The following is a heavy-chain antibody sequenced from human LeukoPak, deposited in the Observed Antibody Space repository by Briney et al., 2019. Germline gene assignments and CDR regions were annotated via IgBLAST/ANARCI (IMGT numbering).Heavy chain of an antibody. Sequence: GASVKVSCQASGYTFTSYAMNWVRQAPGQGLEWMGWINTNTGNPTYAQGFTGRFVFSLDTSVSTAYLQISSLKAEDTAVYYCARDTGCSSTSCYRYYYYGMDVWGQGTTVTVSS. CDR1: GYTFTSYA. D-gene: IGHD2-2*01. V-gene: IGHV7-4-1*02. CDR3: ARDTGCSSTSCYRYYYYGMDV. J-gene: IGHJ6*02. CDR2: INTNTGNP.